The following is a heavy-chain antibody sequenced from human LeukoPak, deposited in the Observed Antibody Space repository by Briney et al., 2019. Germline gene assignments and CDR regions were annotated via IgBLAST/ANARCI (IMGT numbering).Heavy chain of an antibody. J-gene: IGHJ6*03. CDR2: IYPGDSDT. D-gene: IGHD3-3*01. V-gene: IGHV5-51*01. CDR3: ARFLRFFTHYYYYYYMDV. Sequence: GESLKISCKGSGYSFTSYWIGRVRQMPGKGLEWMGIIYPGDSDTRYSPSFQGQVTISADKSISTAYLQWSSLKASDTAMYYCARFLRFFTHYYYYYYMDVWGKGTTVTVSS. CDR1: GYSFTSYW.